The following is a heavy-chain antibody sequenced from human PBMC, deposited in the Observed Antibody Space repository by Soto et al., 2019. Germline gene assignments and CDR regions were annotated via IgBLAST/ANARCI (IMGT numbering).Heavy chain of an antibody. V-gene: IGHV3-23*01. CDR2: ISGSGGRT. CDR3: AKAVTGDVAFDI. CDR1: GFTFSSYA. Sequence: GGSLRLSCAASGFTFSSYAMSWVRQAPGKGLEWVSAISGSGGRTYYADSVKGRFTISRDNSKNTLYLQMNSLRAEDTAVYYCAKAVTGDVAFDIWGQGTMVTVSS. D-gene: IGHD7-27*01. J-gene: IGHJ3*02.